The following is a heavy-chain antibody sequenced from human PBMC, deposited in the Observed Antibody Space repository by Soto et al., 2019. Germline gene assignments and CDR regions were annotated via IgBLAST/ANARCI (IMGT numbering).Heavy chain of an antibody. Sequence: SETLSLTCAVSGGSISSGGYSWSWIRQPPGKGLEWIGYIYHSGSTYYNPSLKSRVTISVDRSKNQFSLKLSSVTAADTAVYYCARTLEYSNWFDPWGQGTLVTVSS. D-gene: IGHD6-6*01. CDR3: ARTLEYSNWFDP. J-gene: IGHJ5*02. CDR1: GGSISSGGYS. V-gene: IGHV4-30-2*01. CDR2: IYHSGST.